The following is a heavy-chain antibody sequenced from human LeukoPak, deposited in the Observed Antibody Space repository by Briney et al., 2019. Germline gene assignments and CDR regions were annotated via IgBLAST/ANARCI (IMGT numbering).Heavy chain of an antibody. CDR3: ARAEMNYDILTGYYPVGYFDY. CDR1: GYTFTSYA. J-gene: IGHJ4*02. V-gene: IGHV1-3*01. Sequence: ASVKVSCKASGYTFTSYAMHWVRQAPGQRLEWMGWINAGNGNTKYSQKFQGKVTITRDTSASTAYMELSSLRSEDTAVYYCARAEMNYDILTGYYPVGYFDYWGQGTLVTVSS. D-gene: IGHD3-9*01. CDR2: INAGNGNT.